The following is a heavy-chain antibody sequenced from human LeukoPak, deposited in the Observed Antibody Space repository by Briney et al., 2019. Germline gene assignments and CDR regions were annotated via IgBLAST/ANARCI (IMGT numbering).Heavy chain of an antibody. CDR3: ARDRAWNYFDY. CDR1: GFTFSRHG. J-gene: IGHJ4*02. D-gene: IGHD3-3*01. V-gene: IGHV3-30*03. CDR2: ISNDGSRK. Sequence: GRSLRLSCAPSGFTFSRHGMHWVRQAPGKGLEWVAIISNDGSRKYYAHSVEGRFTISRDNSKNTLYLQMDSLGAEDTAVYYCARDRAWNYFDYWDQGTLVTVSS.